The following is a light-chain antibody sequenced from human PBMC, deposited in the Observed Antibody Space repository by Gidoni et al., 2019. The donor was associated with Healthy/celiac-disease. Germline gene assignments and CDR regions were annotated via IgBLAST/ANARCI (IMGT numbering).Light chain of an antibody. Sequence: IQMTQSPSTLSASVGDRVTITCRASQSISSWLAWYQQKPGKAPKLLIYDASSLESGVPSRFSGSGSGTEFTLTISRLQPDDFATYYCQQYNSYPYTFGQXTKLEIK. CDR1: QSISSW. V-gene: IGKV1-5*01. CDR2: DAS. J-gene: IGKJ2*01. CDR3: QQYNSYPYT.